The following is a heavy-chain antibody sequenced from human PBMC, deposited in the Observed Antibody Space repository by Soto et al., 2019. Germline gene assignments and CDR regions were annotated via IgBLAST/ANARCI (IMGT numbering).Heavy chain of an antibody. D-gene: IGHD3-22*01. V-gene: IGHV4-31*03. CDR1: GGSISSGGYY. J-gene: IGHJ4*02. CDR3: ARAFFDYYDSSGSKGAFDY. CDR2: IYYSGST. Sequence: PSETLSLTCTVSGGSISSGGYYWSWIRQHPGKGLEWIGYIYYSGSTYYNPSLKSRVTISVDTSKNQFSLKLSSVTAADTAVYYCARAFFDYYDSSGSKGAFDYWGQGTLVTVSS.